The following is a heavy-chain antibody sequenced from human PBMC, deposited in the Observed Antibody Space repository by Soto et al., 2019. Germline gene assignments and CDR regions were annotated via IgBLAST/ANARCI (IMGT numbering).Heavy chain of an antibody. CDR2: IYYTWST. D-gene: IGHD3-16*02. CDR1: GDSVGSSDYY. Sequence: QLQLQESGPGLVRPSETLSLTCTVSGDSVGSSDYYWGWIRQPPGRGLEWIGSIYYTWSTYFGPSLKSRVTISLDTSKNQVSLGVRSVTAADTAVYYCARGSEYVWESNRHDYVYYWGQGALATVSS. J-gene: IGHJ4*02. CDR3: ARGSEYVWESNRHDYVYY. V-gene: IGHV4-39*01.